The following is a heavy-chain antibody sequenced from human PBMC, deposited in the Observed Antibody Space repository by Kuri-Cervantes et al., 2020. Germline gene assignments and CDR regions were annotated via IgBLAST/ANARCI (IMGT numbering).Heavy chain of an antibody. CDR3: ATDICGGGCRDAFDF. Sequence: SETLSLTCTVSGGSISSGSDNWSWIRQPPGKGLEWIGYIYNGGSTYYNPSLKSRATISVDTSKNQFSLELSSVTAADTAIYYCATDICGGGCRDAFDFWGQGTLVTVSS. D-gene: IGHD2-21*02. J-gene: IGHJ3*01. V-gene: IGHV4-30-4*08. CDR1: GGSISSGSDN. CDR2: IYNGGST.